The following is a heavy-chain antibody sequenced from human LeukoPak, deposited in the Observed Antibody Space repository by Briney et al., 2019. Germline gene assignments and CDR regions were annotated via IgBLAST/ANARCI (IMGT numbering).Heavy chain of an antibody. J-gene: IGHJ4*02. CDR3: ARSPPRYYYDSSGWSSFDY. V-gene: IGHV3-13*01. D-gene: IGHD3-22*01. CDR2: IGTAGDT. CDR1: GFTFSSYD. Sequence: GGSLRLSCAASGFTFSSYDMHWVRQATGKGLEWVSAIGTAGDTYYPGSVKGRFTISRENAKNSLYLQMNSLRAEDTAVYYCARSPPRYYYDSSGWSSFDYWGQGTLVTVSS.